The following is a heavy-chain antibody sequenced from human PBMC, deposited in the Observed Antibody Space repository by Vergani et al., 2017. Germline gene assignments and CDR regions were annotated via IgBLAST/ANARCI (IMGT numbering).Heavy chain of an antibody. J-gene: IGHJ5*02. CDR3: ARTRGWFDP. Sequence: QVQLQQWGAGLLKPSETLSLTCAVYGGSFSGYYWSWIRQPAGKGLEWIGRIYTSGSTNYNPSLKSRVTMSVDTSKNQFSLKLSSVTAADTAVYYFARTRGWFDPWGQGTLVTVSS. V-gene: IGHV4-59*10. CDR1: GGSFSGYY. D-gene: IGHD2-2*01. CDR2: IYTSGST.